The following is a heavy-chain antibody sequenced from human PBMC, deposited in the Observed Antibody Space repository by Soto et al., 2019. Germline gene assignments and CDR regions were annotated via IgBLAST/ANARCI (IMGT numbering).Heavy chain of an antibody. Sequence: XESLKVSCKGSGYRFTSYWIGWVLQMPGKGLEWMGIIYPGDSDTRYSPSFQGQVTISADKSISTAYLQWSSLKASDTAMYYCAIARASSSWYPGSRFDPWAQGTLVTVSS. CDR3: AIARASSSWYPGSRFDP. V-gene: IGHV5-51*01. J-gene: IGHJ5*02. CDR2: IYPGDSDT. CDR1: GYRFTSYW. D-gene: IGHD6-13*01.